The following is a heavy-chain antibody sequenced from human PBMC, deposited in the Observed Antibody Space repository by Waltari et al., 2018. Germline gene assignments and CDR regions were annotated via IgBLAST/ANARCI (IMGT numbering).Heavy chain of an antibody. CDR3: ARDRGRGLYLDS. D-gene: IGHD5-12*01. J-gene: IGHJ4*02. V-gene: IGHV4-4*02. CDR2: IHGSGRI. CDR1: GDSISGSFW. Sequence: HVQLQESGPGLVTPSGTLSVACAVSGDSISGSFWWSWVRQTPGKGLEWIGQIHGSGRINYNPSLESRVTVSRDTSNNQFSLKLTSATAADTAVYFCARDRGRGLYLDSWGQGILVTVSP.